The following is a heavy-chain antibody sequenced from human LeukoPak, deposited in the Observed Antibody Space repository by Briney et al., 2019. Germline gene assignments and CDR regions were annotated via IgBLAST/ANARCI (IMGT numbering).Heavy chain of an antibody. CDR3: ARERPGIRYWYFDL. Sequence: SQTLSLTCAISGXSVSSNSAGWNWIRQSPSRGLEWLGRTYYRSKWYNEYAVSVAGRITINTDTSKNQFSLQLNSVTPEDTAVYYCARERPGIRYWYFDLWGRGTLVTVSS. D-gene: IGHD1-26*01. CDR2: TYYRSKWYN. V-gene: IGHV6-1*01. J-gene: IGHJ2*01. CDR1: GXSVSSNSAG.